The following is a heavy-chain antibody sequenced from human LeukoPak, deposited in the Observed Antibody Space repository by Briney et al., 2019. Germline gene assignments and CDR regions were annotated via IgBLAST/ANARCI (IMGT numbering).Heavy chain of an antibody. D-gene: IGHD2-15*01. CDR2: ISSSGSTI. Sequence: GGSLRLSCAASGFTFSSYGMNWVRQAPGKGLEWVSYISSSGSTIYYADSVKGRFTISRDNAKNSLYLQMNSLRAEDTAVYYCASTCSGGSCYSGDNWGQGTLVTVSS. CDR3: ASTCSGGSCYSGDN. J-gene: IGHJ4*02. V-gene: IGHV3-48*03. CDR1: GFTFSSYG.